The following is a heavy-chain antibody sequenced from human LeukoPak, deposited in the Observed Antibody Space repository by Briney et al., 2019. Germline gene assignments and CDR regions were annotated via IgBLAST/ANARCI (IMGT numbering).Heavy chain of an antibody. V-gene: IGHV4-34*01. J-gene: IGHJ2*01. CDR1: GGSLNGYY. CDR2: IGHSGST. Sequence: SETLSLTCAVYGGSLNGYYWSWIRQPPGKGLEWIGEIGHSGSTNYNPSLKSRLTVSVDTSKNQFSLRLSSVTAADTAVYYCARGGGVWYFDLWGRGTLVTVSS. D-gene: IGHD2-8*01. CDR3: ARGGGVWYFDL.